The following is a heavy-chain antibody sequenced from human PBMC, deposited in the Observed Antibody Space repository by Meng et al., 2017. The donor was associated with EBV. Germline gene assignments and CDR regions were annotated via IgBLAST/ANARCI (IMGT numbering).Heavy chain of an antibody. CDR2: ISYDGSNK. J-gene: IGHJ4*02. D-gene: IGHD3-22*01. V-gene: IGHV3-30*18. CDR1: GFTFSSYG. CDR3: AKGDVYYYDSSGYPNY. Sequence: QVQVVESGGGAVQPGRSLRLSCAASGFTFSSYGMHWVRQAPGKGLEWVAVISYDGSNKYYADSVKGRFTISRDNSKNTLYLQMNSLRAEDTAVYYCAKGDVYYYDSSGYPNYWGQGTLVTVSS.